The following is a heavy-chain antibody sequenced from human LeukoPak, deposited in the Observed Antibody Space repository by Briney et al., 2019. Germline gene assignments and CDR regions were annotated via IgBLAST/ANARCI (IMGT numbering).Heavy chain of an antibody. Sequence: SETLSLTCTVSGGSISSYYWSWIRQPPGKGLEWIGDIYYSGSTNYNPSLKSRVTISVDTSKNQFSLKLSSVTAADTAVYYCARYNMLAYCGGDCYYYFDYWGQGTLVTVSS. J-gene: IGHJ4*02. D-gene: IGHD2-21*02. CDR2: IYYSGST. V-gene: IGHV4-59*08. CDR1: GGSISSYY. CDR3: ARYNMLAYCGGDCYYYFDY.